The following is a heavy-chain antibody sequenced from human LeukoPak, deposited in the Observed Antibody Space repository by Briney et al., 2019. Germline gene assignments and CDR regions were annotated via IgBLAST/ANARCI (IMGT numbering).Heavy chain of an antibody. V-gene: IGHV4-4*09. J-gene: IGHJ4*02. Sequence: SETLSLTCTVSGTSISNYYWSWIRQTPEKGLEWMGHIHSSGGSSYYPSLKSRLTLSIDTSRNQLSLKLPSVTAADTAVYFCARLGSYHDFWGQGALVTVSS. D-gene: IGHD1-26*01. CDR3: ARLGSYHDF. CDR1: GTSISNYY. CDR2: IHSSGGS.